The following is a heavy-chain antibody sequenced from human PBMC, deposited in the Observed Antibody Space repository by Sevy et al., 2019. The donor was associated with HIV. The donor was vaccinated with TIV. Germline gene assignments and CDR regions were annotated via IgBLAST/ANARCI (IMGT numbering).Heavy chain of an antibody. CDR1: GFIFNNYD. D-gene: IGHD2-15*01. CDR2: VSYDGADK. Sequence: GGSLRLSCAASGFIFNNYDMYWIRQAPGKGLEWVATVSYDGADKDYADIVKGRFTISRDSSRSMLYLQMSSLRPEDTCVYLCAKDMVDCSGGTCYSGAVSPFESWGQGTLVTVSS. V-gene: IGHV3-30*18. J-gene: IGHJ4*02. CDR3: AKDMVDCSGGTCYSGAVSPFES.